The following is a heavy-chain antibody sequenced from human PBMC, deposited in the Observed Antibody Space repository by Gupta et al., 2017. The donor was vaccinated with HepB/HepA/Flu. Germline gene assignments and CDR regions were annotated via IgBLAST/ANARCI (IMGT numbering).Heavy chain of an antibody. J-gene: IGHJ4*02. V-gene: IGHV3-48*02. CDR1: GFTFSSYA. CDR2: IGSGSSAI. Sequence: EIQLEESGGGLVQPGGSLRLSCAASGFTFSSYAMNWVRQAPGKGLEWVSYIGSGSSAIYYADAGKGRFTISRDNANNALYLQMTSLREEDTAVYYCAKGGGWEVQFWGQGTLVTVSS. D-gene: IGHD1-26*01. CDR3: AKGGGWEVQF.